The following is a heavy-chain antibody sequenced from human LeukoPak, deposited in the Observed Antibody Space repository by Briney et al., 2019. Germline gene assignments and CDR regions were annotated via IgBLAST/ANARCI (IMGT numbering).Heavy chain of an antibody. CDR1: GFTFGSYW. V-gene: IGHV3-7*01. Sequence: GGSLRLSCAASGFTFGSYWMSWVRQAPGKGLEWVANIKQDGSEKYYVDSVKGRFTISRDNAKNSLYLQMNSLRAEDTAVYYCARAGKAFDIWGQGTMVTDPS. CDR3: ARAGKAFDI. J-gene: IGHJ3*02. D-gene: IGHD3-10*01. CDR2: IKQDGSEK.